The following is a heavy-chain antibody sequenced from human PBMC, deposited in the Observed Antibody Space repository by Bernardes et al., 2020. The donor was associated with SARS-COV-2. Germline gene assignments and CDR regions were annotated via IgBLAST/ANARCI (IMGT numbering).Heavy chain of an antibody. CDR2: ISYDGSNK. Sequence: SLRLSCAASGFTFSSYGMHWVRQAPGKGLEWVAVISYDGSNKYYADSVKGRFTISRDNSKNTLYLQMNSLRAEDTAVYYCAKDCARYDILTGADVWGQGTTVTVSS. CDR1: GFTFSSYG. CDR3: AKDCARYDILTGADV. D-gene: IGHD3-9*01. V-gene: IGHV3-30*18. J-gene: IGHJ6*02.